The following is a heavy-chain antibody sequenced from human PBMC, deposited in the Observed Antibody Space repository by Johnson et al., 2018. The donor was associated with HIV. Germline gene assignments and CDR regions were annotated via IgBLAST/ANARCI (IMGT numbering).Heavy chain of an antibody. Sequence: QVQLVESGGGVVQPGRSLRLSCAASGFTFSSYAMHWVRQAPGKGLEWVAVISYDGSNKYYADSVKGRFTISRDNSKNTLYLQMNSLSAEDTAVYYCATWAPDAFDIWGQGTMVTVSS. CDR1: GFTFSSYA. D-gene: IGHD7-27*01. V-gene: IGHV3-30-3*01. CDR3: ATWAPDAFDI. CDR2: ISYDGSNK. J-gene: IGHJ3*02.